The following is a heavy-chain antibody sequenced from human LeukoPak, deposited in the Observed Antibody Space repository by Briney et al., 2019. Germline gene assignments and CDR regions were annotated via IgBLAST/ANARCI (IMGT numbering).Heavy chain of an antibody. J-gene: IGHJ6*02. CDR2: ISLSSASI. Sequence: PGGSLRLSCAASGFAFSTYSMNWVRQPPGKGLECVASISLSSASIYYADSVKGRFTISGDNAKNSLHLQMDSLRAEDTAVYYCTKHITTDATTPFYYGMDVWGQGTTVTVSS. V-gene: IGHV3-21*01. CDR1: GFAFSTYS. CDR3: TKHITTDATTPFYYGMDV. D-gene: IGHD3-22*01.